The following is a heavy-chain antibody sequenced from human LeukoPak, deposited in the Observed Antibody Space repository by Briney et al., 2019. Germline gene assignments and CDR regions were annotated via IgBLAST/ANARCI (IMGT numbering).Heavy chain of an antibody. CDR1: GYTFTSYG. Sequence: ASVKVSCKASGYTFTSYGINWVRQAPGQGLEWMGWINTYTGDTSYAQTLQGRVTMTTDTSTSTAYMELRGLRSDDAAVYYCARDGKYLWLLYYFDYWGQGTLVTVSS. V-gene: IGHV1-18*01. CDR2: INTYTGDT. CDR3: ARDGKYLWLLYYFDY. J-gene: IGHJ4*02. D-gene: IGHD5-18*01.